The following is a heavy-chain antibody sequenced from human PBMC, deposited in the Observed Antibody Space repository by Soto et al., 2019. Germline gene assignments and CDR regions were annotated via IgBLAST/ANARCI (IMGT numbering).Heavy chain of an antibody. CDR1: GFIFSDHY. Sequence: ESGGGLVQPGGSLRLSCAASGFIFSDHYMDWVRQAPGKGLEWVGRIKNKANSYTTEYAASVKGRFTISRDDSKNSLYLQMNSLKTEDTAVYYCTRISLVGATGGRYFDYWGQGTLFTVSS. CDR3: TRISLVGATGGRYFDY. D-gene: IGHD1-26*01. J-gene: IGHJ4*02. V-gene: IGHV3-72*01. CDR2: IKNKANSYTT.